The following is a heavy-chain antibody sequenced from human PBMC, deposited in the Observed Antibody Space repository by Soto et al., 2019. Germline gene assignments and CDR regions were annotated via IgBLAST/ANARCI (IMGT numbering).Heavy chain of an antibody. CDR1: GGTLSSYT. D-gene: IGHD2-15*01. Sequence: QVQLVQSGAEVKKPGSSVKVSCKASGGTLSSYTFSWVRQAPGQGLEWMGRVIPNLGVTNYAKKFQGRFTIVVDTSTSTAYMELNSLRYEDTAVYYCARDKGYCSDTSGPDFDYWGQGTLGTVSS. V-gene: IGHV1-69*08. CDR2: VIPNLGVT. CDR3: ARDKGYCSDTSGPDFDY. J-gene: IGHJ4*02.